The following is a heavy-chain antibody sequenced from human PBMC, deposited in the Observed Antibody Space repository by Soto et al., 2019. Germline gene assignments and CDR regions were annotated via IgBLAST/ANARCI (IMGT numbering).Heavy chain of an antibody. Sequence: SETLSLTCTVPGGSISSYYWSWIRQPPGKGLEWIGYIYYSGSTNYNPSLKSRVTISVDTSKNQFSLKLSSVTAADTAVYYCARVVAAAPTTSNWFDPWGQGTLVTVSS. CDR1: GGSISSYY. V-gene: IGHV4-59*01. CDR3: ARVVAAAPTTSNWFDP. J-gene: IGHJ5*02. CDR2: IYYSGST. D-gene: IGHD6-13*01.